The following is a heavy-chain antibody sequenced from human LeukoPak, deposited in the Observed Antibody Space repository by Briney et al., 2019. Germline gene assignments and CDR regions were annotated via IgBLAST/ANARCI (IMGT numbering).Heavy chain of an antibody. J-gene: IGHJ3*02. D-gene: IGHD3-16*01. CDR1: GFTFGDYA. Sequence: GRSLRPSCTASGFTFGDYAYSWVRQPPAKGLEGVGFIRSKAYGGTTEYAAPVKGRFSISRDDSKSIAYLQMNSLRTEDTAIYYCTRDHNDYIWGSLSCAFDIWGQGTTVTVS. CDR2: IRSKAYGGTT. V-gene: IGHV3-49*04. CDR3: TRDHNDYIWGSLSCAFDI.